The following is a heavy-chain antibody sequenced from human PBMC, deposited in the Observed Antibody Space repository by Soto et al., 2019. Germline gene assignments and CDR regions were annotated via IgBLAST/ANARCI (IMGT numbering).Heavy chain of an antibody. Sequence: QLQLQESGSGLVKPSQTLSLTCAVSGDSITSVGYSWSWIRQPPGKALEWIGYIYHTGTTYCTAALKRRVTISLDRSKNQISLSLNSVTAADTAVYYCAATVFGEYSHYALDVWGQGTTVTVSS. V-gene: IGHV4-30-2*01. CDR1: GDSITSVGYS. CDR3: AATVFGEYSHYALDV. D-gene: IGHD3-3*01. J-gene: IGHJ6*02. CDR2: IYHTGTT.